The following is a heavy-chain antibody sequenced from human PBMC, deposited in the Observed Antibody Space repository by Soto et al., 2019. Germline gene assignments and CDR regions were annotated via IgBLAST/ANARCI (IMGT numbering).Heavy chain of an antibody. D-gene: IGHD5-18*01. V-gene: IGHV3-30-3*01. CDR2: ISYDGSSK. J-gene: IGHJ4*02. CDR3: ARDPRPSDTAMVGPFDY. Sequence: QVQLVESGGGVVQPGRSLRLSCAASGFTFSSYAMHWVRQAPGKGLEWVAVISYDGSSKYYADSVKGRFTISRDNSKNTLYLQMNSLRAEDTAVYYCARDPRPSDTAMVGPFDYWGQGTLVTVSS. CDR1: GFTFSSYA.